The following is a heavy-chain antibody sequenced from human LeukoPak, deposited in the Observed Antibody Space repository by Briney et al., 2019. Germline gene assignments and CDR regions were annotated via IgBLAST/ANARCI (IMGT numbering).Heavy chain of an antibody. D-gene: IGHD5-18*01. CDR3: AREGSIQVWSREFDP. CDR1: GYTFTRYG. V-gene: IGHV1-18*01. J-gene: IGHJ5*02. Sequence: VASVKVSCKATGYTFTRYGISWVRQAPGQGLEWMGWIGANNGNTKYAQKVQGRVTMTTDTSTSTAYMELRSLRSDDTAVYYCAREGSIQVWSREFDPWGQGTQVTVSS. CDR2: IGANNGNT.